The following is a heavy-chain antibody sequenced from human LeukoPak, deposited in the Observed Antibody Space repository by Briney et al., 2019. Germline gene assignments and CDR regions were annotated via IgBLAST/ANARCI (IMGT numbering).Heavy chain of an antibody. D-gene: IGHD2-15*01. CDR2: IRSNGGGT. CDR3: AKGGYTTWFDP. V-gene: IGHV3-23*01. CDR1: GFTFREYS. J-gene: IGHJ5*02. Sequence: GGSLRLSCAASGFTFREYSTSWVRQAPGKGLEWVSNIRSNGGGTYYTDSVKGRFTIPRDNSKNTLYLEMNSLRAGDTAVYYCAKGGYTTWFDPCGQGTLVTVSS.